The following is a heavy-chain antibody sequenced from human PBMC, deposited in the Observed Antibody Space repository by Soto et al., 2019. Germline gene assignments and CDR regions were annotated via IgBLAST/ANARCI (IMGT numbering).Heavy chain of an antibody. CDR1: GFTFNSYS. V-gene: IGHV3-21*01. D-gene: IGHD3-9*01. J-gene: IGHJ4*02. CDR2: ISSSSSYI. CDR3: ARDQAEAPRYCDSSTSSY. Sequence: GGSLRLSCAASGFTFNSYSMNWVRQAPGKGLEWVSSISSSSSYIYYADSVKGRFTISRDNAKNSLYLQMNSLRAEDTAVYYCARDQAEAPRYCDSSTSSYWGEGTLVIVS.